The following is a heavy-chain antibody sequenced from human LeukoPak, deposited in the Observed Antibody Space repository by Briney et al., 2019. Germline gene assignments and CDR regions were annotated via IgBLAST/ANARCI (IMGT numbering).Heavy chain of an antibody. J-gene: IGHJ4*02. CDR1: GGSISRSNW. CDR3: TGYNIPYTFEF. D-gene: IGHD1-14*01. CDR2: IIHSGNT. V-gene: IGHV4-4*02. Sequence: PSGTLSLTWAVSGGSISRSNWWTWVRQSPGKGLEWIGDIIHSGNTNYNPSLRSRLTISLDKSRNQFSLKLSSVTAADTAVYYCTGYNIPYTFEFWGQGTLVTVSS.